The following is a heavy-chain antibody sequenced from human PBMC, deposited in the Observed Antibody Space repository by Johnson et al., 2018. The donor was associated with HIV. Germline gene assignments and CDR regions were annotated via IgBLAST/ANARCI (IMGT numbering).Heavy chain of an antibody. CDR2: IRYDGSNK. CDR3: ARPTVYSSSWYNAVDI. V-gene: IGHV3-30*02. Sequence: QVQLVETGGGLIQPGGSLRLSCAASGFTFSSYGMHWVRQAPGKGLEWVAFIRYDGSNKYYADSVKGRFTISRDNSKNTLYLQMNSLRAEDTAVYYCARPTVYSSSWYNAVDIWGQGTMVTVSS. CDR1: GFTFSSYG. J-gene: IGHJ3*02. D-gene: IGHD6-13*01.